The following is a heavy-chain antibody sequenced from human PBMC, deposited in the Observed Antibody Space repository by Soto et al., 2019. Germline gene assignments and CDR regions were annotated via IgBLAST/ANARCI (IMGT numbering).Heavy chain of an antibody. Sequence: SETLSLTCSVSGGSISRGSYHWGWIRQPPGEGLEWLGSISYSGSTYYNPSLKSRVTISVDTSTNQFSLNLSSVTAADTAVYYCATSARYPYLGGGWGQGTLVTVSS. CDR3: ATSARYPYLGGG. CDR1: GGSISRGSYH. CDR2: ISYSGST. V-gene: IGHV4-39*01. J-gene: IGHJ4*02. D-gene: IGHD3-16*01.